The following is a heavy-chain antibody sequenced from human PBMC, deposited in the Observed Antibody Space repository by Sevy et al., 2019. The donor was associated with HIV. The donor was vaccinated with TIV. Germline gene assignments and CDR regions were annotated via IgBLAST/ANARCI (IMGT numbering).Heavy chain of an antibody. CDR2: LSFGCGKI. V-gene: IGHV3-23*01. Sequence: GGSLRLSCAASGFDFSIYSMSWVRQAPGKGVEWVSTLSFGCGKINYADSVKGRFIISRDNSKSSVYLQMNNMRVEDTAVYYCAREGCTKPHDYWGQGTLVTVSS. CDR3: AREGCTKPHDY. D-gene: IGHD2-8*01. J-gene: IGHJ4*02. CDR1: GFDFSIYS.